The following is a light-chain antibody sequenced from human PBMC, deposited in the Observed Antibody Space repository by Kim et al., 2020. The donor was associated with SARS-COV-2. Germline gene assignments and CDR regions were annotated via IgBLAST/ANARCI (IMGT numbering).Light chain of an antibody. J-gene: IGKJ2*01. CDR1: QTINTN. CDR2: DAS. Sequence: SPGDIATLSCRASQTINTNLAWYQQKLGQAPRLRMYDASARARGVPARFSGSGSGTEFTLTISSLQSEDFAIYYCQQYTDWPSYTFGQGTKLDI. CDR3: QQYTDWPSYT. V-gene: IGKV3-15*01.